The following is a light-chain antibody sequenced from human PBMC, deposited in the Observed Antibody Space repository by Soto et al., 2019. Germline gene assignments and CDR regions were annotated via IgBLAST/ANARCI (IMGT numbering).Light chain of an antibody. CDR3: CSYAGSSTLV. J-gene: IGLJ3*02. CDR2: EGS. CDR1: SSDVGTYNL. Sequence: QSVLTQPASASGSPGQSITISCTGTSSDVGTYNLVSWYQQHPGKAPKLMIYEGSKRPSGLSNRFSGSKSGNTASLTISGLQAEDEADYYCCSYAGSSTLVFGGGTKLTVL. V-gene: IGLV2-23*01.